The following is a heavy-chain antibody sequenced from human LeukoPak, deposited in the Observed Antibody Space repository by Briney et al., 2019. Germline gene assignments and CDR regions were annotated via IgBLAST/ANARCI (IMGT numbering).Heavy chain of an antibody. CDR2: INPSSGGT. J-gene: IGHJ4*02. CDR3: ARVDIVAKVADY. V-gene: IGHV1-2*02. CDR1: GYTFTGYY. D-gene: IGHD5-12*01. Sequence: GASVKVSCKASGYTFTGYYMHWVRRAPGQGLEWMGWINPSSGGTNYAQKFQGRVTMTRDTSISTAYMELSRLRSDDTAVYYCARVDIVAKVADYWGQGTLVTVSS.